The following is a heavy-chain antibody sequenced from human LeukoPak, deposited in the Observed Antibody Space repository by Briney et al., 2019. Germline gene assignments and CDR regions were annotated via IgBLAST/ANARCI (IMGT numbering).Heavy chain of an antibody. V-gene: IGHV4-34*01. CDR3: ARSDDYGDPYGPDY. Sequence: SETLSLTCVVYGGSLGGFYWSWIRQSPGKGLEWIGEIDKSGITKYSPSLKSRVTMSVDTSKTQFTLRLSSVTAADTAVYYCARSDDYGDPYGPDYWDQGALVTVSS. J-gene: IGHJ4*02. CDR2: IDKSGIT. CDR1: GGSLGGFY. D-gene: IGHD4-17*01.